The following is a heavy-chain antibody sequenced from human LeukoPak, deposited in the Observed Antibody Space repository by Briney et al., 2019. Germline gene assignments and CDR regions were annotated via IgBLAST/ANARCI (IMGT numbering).Heavy chain of an antibody. CDR3: ARGGGLRYFDW. J-gene: IGHJ4*02. V-gene: IGHV3-33*01. CDR2: IWYDGSNK. CDR1: GFIFSTYG. Sequence: GGSLRLSCEASGFIFSTYGMHWVRQAPGKGLEWVAVIWYDGSNKYYADSVKGRFTISRDNSKNTLYLQMSSLRAEDTAVYSCARGGGLRYFDWLGQGTLVTVSS. D-gene: IGHD3-9*01.